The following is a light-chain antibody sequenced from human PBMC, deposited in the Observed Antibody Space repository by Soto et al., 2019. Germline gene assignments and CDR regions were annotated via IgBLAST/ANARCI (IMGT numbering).Light chain of an antibody. CDR1: SGHSSYI. CDR2: LEGSGSY. Sequence: QPVLTQSSSASASLGSSVKLTCTLSSGHSSYIIAWHQQQPGKAPRYLMKLEGSGSYNKGSGVPDRFSGSSSGADRYLTISNLQSEDEGDYYCETWDSNTWVFGGGTKLTVL. V-gene: IGLV4-60*03. CDR3: ETWDSNTWV. J-gene: IGLJ3*02.